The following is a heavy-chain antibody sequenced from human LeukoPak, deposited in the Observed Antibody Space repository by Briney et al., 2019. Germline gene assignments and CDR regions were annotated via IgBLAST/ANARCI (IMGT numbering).Heavy chain of an antibody. CDR2: IYRNGDT. CDR3: ARAKRDYYDNSGYESYYYFMDV. J-gene: IGHJ6*03. V-gene: IGHV4-38-2*02. D-gene: IGHD3-22*01. CDR1: GGSISSDWY. Sequence: SETLSLTCTVSGGSISSDWYWGWVRQPPGNGLEWIGAIYRNGDTYYNPSLKSQVTISLDTSKNQFSLRLNSVTAADTAVYYCARAKRDYYDNSGYESYYYFMDVWGKGTTVTVSS.